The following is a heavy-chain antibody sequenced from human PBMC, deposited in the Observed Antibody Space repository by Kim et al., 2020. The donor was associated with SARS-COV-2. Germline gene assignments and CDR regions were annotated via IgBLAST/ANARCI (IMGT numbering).Heavy chain of an antibody. V-gene: IGHV3-53*04. J-gene: IGHJ4*02. D-gene: IGHD3-3*01. CDR3: ASSNHYYDFWSAYFSFDY. Sequence: KGRFTISRHNSKNTLYLQMNSLRAEDTAVYYCASSNHYYDFWSAYFSFDYWGQGTLVTVSS.